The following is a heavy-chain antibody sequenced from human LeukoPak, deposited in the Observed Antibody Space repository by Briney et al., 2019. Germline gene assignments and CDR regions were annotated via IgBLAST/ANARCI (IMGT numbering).Heavy chain of an antibody. CDR1: GFTFNSYA. Sequence: GGSLRLSCAASGFTFNSYAMTWVRQAPGKGLEWVSSISGNGGSTYYTDSVKGRFTISRVNSKNTLYLQMNSLRAEDTAAYYCAKDLRVIVVTYYMDVWGKGTTVTVSS. J-gene: IGHJ6*03. CDR2: ISGNGGST. V-gene: IGHV3-23*01. CDR3: AKDLRVIVVTYYMDV. D-gene: IGHD2-2*01.